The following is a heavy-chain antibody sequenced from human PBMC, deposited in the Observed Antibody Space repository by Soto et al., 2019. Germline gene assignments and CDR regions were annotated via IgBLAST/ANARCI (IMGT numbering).Heavy chain of an antibody. V-gene: IGHV1-18*01. D-gene: IGHD2-15*01. CDR1: GSTFTSYV. CDR2: ISASNGNT. J-gene: IGHJ6*03. Sequence: ASVMVPCTASGSTFTSYVMSWVRQSPGQGLEWLGWISASNGNTNYAQKPQGRVPMTTATSSSTAYLTLSSLISDDTAVYYRARDQVVAGYDYYYMEGRGRGTTVIVS. CDR3: ARDQVVAGYDYYYMEG.